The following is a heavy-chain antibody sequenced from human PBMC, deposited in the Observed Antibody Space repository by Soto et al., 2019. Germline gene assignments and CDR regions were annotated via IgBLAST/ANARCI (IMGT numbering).Heavy chain of an antibody. J-gene: IGHJ6*02. CDR2: IWYDGSNK. Sequence: QVQLVESGGGVVQPGRSLRLSCAASGFTFSSYGMHWVRQAPGKGLEWVAVIWYDGSNKYYADSVKGRFTISRDNSKKTLYLQMNSLRAEDTAVYYCARESSGYSSSWYYYGMDVWGQGTTVTVSS. CDR3: ARESSGYSSSWYYYGMDV. CDR1: GFTFSSYG. D-gene: IGHD6-13*01. V-gene: IGHV3-33*01.